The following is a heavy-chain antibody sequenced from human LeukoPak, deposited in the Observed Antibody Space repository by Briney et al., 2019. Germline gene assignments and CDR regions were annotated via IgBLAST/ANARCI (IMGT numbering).Heavy chain of an antibody. Sequence: SDTLSLTCTVSGSSITSTYYWAWFRQPPGKGLEWIATVFQLQTVRTFYNPSLESRVTMSLDTSQNQFSLNLTSVTAADTALYFCARVLHAPKFIDSWGQGTLVTVSS. CDR2: VFQLQTVRT. CDR3: ARVLHAPKFIDS. J-gene: IGHJ4*02. CDR1: GSSITSTYY. D-gene: IGHD2-8*01. V-gene: IGHV4-38-2*02.